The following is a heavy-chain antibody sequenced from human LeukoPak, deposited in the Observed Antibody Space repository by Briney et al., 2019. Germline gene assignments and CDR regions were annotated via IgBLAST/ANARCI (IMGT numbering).Heavy chain of an antibody. Sequence: NSSETLSLTCGVYGYSFSGDYWSWLRQPPGKGLEWIGEINQSGSTNYIPSLKSRVTMSVDTSKNQFSLKLISVTAADTAVYYCARGRWLQNETWGQGTLVTVSS. D-gene: IGHD5-24*01. CDR1: GYSFSGDY. CDR2: INQSGST. J-gene: IGHJ5*02. CDR3: ARGRWLQNET. V-gene: IGHV4-34*01.